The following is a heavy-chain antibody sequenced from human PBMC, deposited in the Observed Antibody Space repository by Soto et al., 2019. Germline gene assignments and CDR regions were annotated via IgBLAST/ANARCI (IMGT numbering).Heavy chain of an antibody. CDR2: IFYLGSS. D-gene: IGHD3-3*02. CDR1: GDSIIGSDFY. J-gene: IGHJ5*02. CDR3: ARHSLALRKNNWFDP. V-gene: IGHV4-39*01. Sequence: SETLSLTCTVSGDSIIGSDFYWGWVRQPPGKGLEWIGSIFYLGSSYYNPSLKSRVTMSVDTSKNQFSLRLRSVTAADTALYFCARHSLALRKNNWFDPWGQGIMVTVSS.